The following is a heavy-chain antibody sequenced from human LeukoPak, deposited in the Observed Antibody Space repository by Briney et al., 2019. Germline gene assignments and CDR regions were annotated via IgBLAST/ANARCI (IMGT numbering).Heavy chain of an antibody. V-gene: IGHV5-51*01. J-gene: IGHJ6*01. CDR1: GYFFTSYW. CDR2: IHSGDSDT. CDR3: ARLLRGIAAAGPYYYGMDV. D-gene: IGHD6-13*01. Sequence: GESLKISCKGSGYFFTSYWIGWVRQMPGKGLEWMGIIHSGDSDTRYSPSFQGQVTISADKSISTAYLQWSSLKASDTAIYYCARLLRGIAAAGPYYYGMDVWGQGTTVTASS.